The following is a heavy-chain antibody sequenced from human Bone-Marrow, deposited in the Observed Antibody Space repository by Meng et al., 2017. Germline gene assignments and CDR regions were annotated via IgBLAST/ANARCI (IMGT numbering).Heavy chain of an antibody. Sequence: GESLKISCAASGFTFDDYAMHWVRQAPGKGLEWVSLISWDGGSTYYADSVKGRFTISRDNSKNSLYLQMNSLRAEDTAVYYSQASLAVAGTAFDYWGQGTLVTVSS. CDR1: GFTFDDYA. V-gene: IGHV3-43D*03. D-gene: IGHD6-19*01. J-gene: IGHJ4*02. CDR3: QASLAVAGTAFDY. CDR2: ISWDGGST.